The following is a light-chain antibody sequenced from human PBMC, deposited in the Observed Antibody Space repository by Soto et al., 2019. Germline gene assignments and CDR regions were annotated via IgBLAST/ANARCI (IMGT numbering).Light chain of an antibody. CDR3: QQYGASPLT. V-gene: IGKV3-20*01. Sequence: EIVLTQSPGTLSLSPGDRATLSCRASQSVYNNHLAWYQQTPGQAPRLLIYGASSRATGVPDRFSGSGSGTDFTLTIRRLEPEDFAVCYCQQYGASPLTFGGGNKVEIK. CDR1: QSVYNNH. J-gene: IGKJ4*01. CDR2: GAS.